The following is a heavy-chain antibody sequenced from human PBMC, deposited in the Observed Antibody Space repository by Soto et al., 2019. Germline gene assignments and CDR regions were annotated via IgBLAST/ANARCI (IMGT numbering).Heavy chain of an antibody. J-gene: IGHJ4*02. CDR1: GFTFGDYA. CDR3: AKSHTTSGWYVTTDY. V-gene: IGHV3-9*01. D-gene: IGHD6-19*01. CDR2: ISWNRGSI. Sequence: GGSLRLSCAASGFTFGDYAMQWVRQAPGKGLEWVSAISWNRGSIDYADSVKGRFTISRDNAKNSLYLQMNSLRAEDTALYYCAKSHTTSGWYVTTDYWGQGTRVTVSS.